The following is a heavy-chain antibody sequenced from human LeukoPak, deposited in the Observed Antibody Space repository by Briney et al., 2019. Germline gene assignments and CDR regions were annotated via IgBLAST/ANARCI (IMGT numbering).Heavy chain of an antibody. CDR3: ARDPGPVLSTTPSFDF. CDR2: IHPNSGDT. V-gene: IGHV1-2*02. CDR1: GYTFTDYY. J-gene: IGHJ4*02. Sequence: ASVKVSCKTSGYTFTDYYIQWVRQAPGRGLEWMGWIHPNSGDTYHAQTFQGRARVTMTRHTSINTAYMELSRLRSDDTALYYCARDPGPVLSTTPSFDFWGQETLVTVSS. D-gene: IGHD1-26*01.